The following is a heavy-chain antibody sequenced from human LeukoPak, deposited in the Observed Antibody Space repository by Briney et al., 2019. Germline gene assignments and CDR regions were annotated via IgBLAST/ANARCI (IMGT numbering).Heavy chain of an antibody. J-gene: IGHJ4*02. D-gene: IGHD1-14*01. CDR1: GASISSQY. CDR2: FYYSGT. Sequence: SETLSLTCTVSGASISSQYWGWIRQPPGKGLEWIGNFYYSGTNYNPSLESRVTISVDTSKNQFSLKLSSVTAADTAVYYCARDFTGWGQGTLVTVSS. V-gene: IGHV4-59*11. CDR3: ARDFTG.